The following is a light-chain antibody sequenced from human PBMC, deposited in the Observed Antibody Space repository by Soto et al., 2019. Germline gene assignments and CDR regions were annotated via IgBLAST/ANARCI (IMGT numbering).Light chain of an antibody. J-gene: IGKJ1*01. CDR2: GAS. CDR3: QQFGSSPWT. Sequence: EIVMTQSPATLSVSPGERVTLSCRASQSVRSKLAWYQQRPGQAPRLLIYGASSRATGVPDRFSGSWSGTDFTLTISRLEPEDSAVYYCQQFGSSPWTFGQGTKVDIK. V-gene: IGKV3-20*01. CDR1: QSVRSK.